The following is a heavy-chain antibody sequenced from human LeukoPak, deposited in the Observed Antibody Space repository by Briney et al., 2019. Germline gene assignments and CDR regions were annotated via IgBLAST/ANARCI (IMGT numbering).Heavy chain of an antibody. CDR3: AHAPYSGSYWFDY. Sequence: SGPTLLHPTRPLTLTCTFSGFLLLSTGAGVGWIRQAPGKPLEWLPLIHWNDDKRYSPSLKSRLTITKDSSKNQVVLTMTNMDPVDTATYYCAHAPYSGSYWFDYWGQGTLVTVSS. J-gene: IGHJ4*02. D-gene: IGHD1-26*01. V-gene: IGHV2-5*01. CDR1: GFLLLSTGAG. CDR2: IHWNDDK.